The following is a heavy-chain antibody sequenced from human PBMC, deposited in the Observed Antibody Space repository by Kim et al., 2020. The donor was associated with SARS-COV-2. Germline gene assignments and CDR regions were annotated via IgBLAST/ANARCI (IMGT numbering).Heavy chain of an antibody. CDR3: AREGTVVTPGGDYFDY. CDR1: GGSISSGDYY. V-gene: IGHV4-30-4*01. J-gene: IGHJ4*02. CDR2: IYYSGST. Sequence: SETLSLTCTVSGGSISSGDYYWSWIRQPPGKGLEWIGYIYYSGSTYYNPSLKSRVTISVDTSKNQFSLKLSSVTAADTAVYYCAREGTVVTPGGDYFDYWGQGTLVTVSS. D-gene: IGHD2-15*01.